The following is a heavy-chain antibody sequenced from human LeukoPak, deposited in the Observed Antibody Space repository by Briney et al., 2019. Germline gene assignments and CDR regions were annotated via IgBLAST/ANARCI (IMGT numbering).Heavy chain of an antibody. J-gene: IGHJ4*02. Sequence: PSGTLSLTCAVSGVSLSSNIWWTWVRRPPGKGLEWIAEIDHSGSINYNPSLKSRVTISVDKAKNQFSLNLNSVTAADTAVYYCARGGDRSFDYWGQGTLVTVSS. CDR1: GVSLSSNIW. V-gene: IGHV4-4*02. D-gene: IGHD3-10*01. CDR2: IDHSGSI. CDR3: ARGGDRSFDY.